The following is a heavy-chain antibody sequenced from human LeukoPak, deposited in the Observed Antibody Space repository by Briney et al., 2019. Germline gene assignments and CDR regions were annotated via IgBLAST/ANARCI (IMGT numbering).Heavy chain of an antibody. D-gene: IGHD1-26*01. V-gene: IGHV4-59*01. CDR1: GASISSYY. J-gene: IGHJ5*02. CDR3: AKDWELGS. Sequence: SETLSLICSVSGASISSYYWNWIRQPPGKGLEWIGNIYIRGSTNYNPSLESRVIISLDTSKDQFSLKLTSVTAADTAFYYCAKDWELGSWGQGTLVTVSS. CDR2: IYIRGST.